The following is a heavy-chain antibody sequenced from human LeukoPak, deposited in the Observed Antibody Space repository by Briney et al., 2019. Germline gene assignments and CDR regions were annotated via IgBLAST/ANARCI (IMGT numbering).Heavy chain of an antibody. J-gene: IGHJ4*02. CDR3: ARGDWRYGDFDS. CDR2: VYYTGNT. D-gene: IGHD3-9*01. V-gene: IGHV4-39*07. Sequence: SETLSLTCTVSGGSISSSSYYWGWIRQPPGKGLEWIASVYYTGNTFYNASLRSRVTVSVRTSDNQFSLKLRSMTAADTAMYYCARGDWRYGDFDSWGRGTLVTVSS. CDR1: GGSISSSSYY.